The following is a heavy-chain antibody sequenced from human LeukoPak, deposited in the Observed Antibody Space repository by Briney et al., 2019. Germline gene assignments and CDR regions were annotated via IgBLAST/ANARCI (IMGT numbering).Heavy chain of an antibody. CDR1: GYSFTSYW. J-gene: IGHJ4*02. D-gene: IGHD3-10*01. Sequence: GESLKISCKGFGYSFTSYWIAWVRQMPGKGLDWMRIIYPGDSDTRYSPSFQGQVTISADKSISTAYLQWSSLKASDTAMYYCARPIRGGSGSYYLDYWGQGTLVTVSS. CDR3: ARPIRGGSGSYYLDY. CDR2: IYPGDSDT. V-gene: IGHV5-51*01.